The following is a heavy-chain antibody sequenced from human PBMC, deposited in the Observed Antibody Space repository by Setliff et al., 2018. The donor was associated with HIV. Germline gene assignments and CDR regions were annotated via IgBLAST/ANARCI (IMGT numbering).Heavy chain of an antibody. CDR3: ARGGAREYQLLYNYFDP. Sequence: PRASVKVSCKASGYIFTNYAMQWVRQAPGQGLEWMGWINTGNGSTKYSQKFQGRVTISRDTFASTAYMYLSSLRSEDTAVYYCARGGAREYQLLYNYFDPWGQGTLVTVSS. J-gene: IGHJ5*02. V-gene: IGHV1-3*04. D-gene: IGHD2-2*01. CDR1: GYIFTNYA. CDR2: INTGNGST.